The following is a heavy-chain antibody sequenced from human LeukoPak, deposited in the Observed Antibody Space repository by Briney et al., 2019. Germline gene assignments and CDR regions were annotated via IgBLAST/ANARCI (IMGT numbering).Heavy chain of an antibody. J-gene: IGHJ4*02. V-gene: IGHV3-48*03. CDR3: VRGGPRSPGIGYD. CDR1: GFTFSTYE. Sequence: GGSLRLSCVAYGFTFSTYEMNCVRQAPGKGLEWLSYISSTDSPIYHADSVKGRFTISRDNAKNSVYLQMNSLRVEDTAVYHCVRGGPRSPGIGYDWGQGTLVTVSS. D-gene: IGHD3-16*01. CDR2: ISSTDSPI.